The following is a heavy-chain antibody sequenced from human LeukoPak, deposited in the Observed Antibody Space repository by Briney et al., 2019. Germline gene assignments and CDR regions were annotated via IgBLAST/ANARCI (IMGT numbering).Heavy chain of an antibody. CDR1: GFTFSTYG. J-gene: IGHJ4*02. CDR3: ARPTRGSGNSFLIDF. CDR2: ISSDADRE. D-gene: IGHD4-23*01. Sequence: GGSLRLSCAASGFTFSTYGMHWVRQAPGKGLEWVAVISSDADREFYGDSVKGRFSISRDNSRNTLYLQMNSLRAEDTAVYFCARPTRGSGNSFLIDFWGQGTLVTVSS. V-gene: IGHV3-30*03.